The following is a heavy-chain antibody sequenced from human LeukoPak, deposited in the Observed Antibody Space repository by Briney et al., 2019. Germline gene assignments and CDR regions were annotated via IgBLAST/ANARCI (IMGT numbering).Heavy chain of an antibody. Sequence: GGSLRLSCVDYVFSLSKERGTGGRQAPGKRLECVANINQDGSEKFYVDSVKGRFTISRDNAKNSLYLQMNSLRAEDTAVYYCARDPTTIRRGYFDYWGQGSRVTVSS. J-gene: IGHJ4*02. CDR3: ARDPTTIRRGYFDY. D-gene: IGHD1-1*01. CDR1: VFSLSKER. CDR2: INQDGSEK. V-gene: IGHV3-7*04.